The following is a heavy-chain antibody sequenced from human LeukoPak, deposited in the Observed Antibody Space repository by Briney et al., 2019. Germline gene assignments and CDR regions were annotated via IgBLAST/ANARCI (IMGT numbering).Heavy chain of an antibody. J-gene: IGHJ4*02. CDR3: GRDPDYGDPY. Sequence: PGGSVKLSCRASGFSFTDSYMNWLRLSPEKGLEWIGYITSSGTTTECADSVKGRFTISRVNAKNSLYLQINSLRPEDTAVYYCGRDPDYGDPYWGQGTLVTVCS. CDR1: GFSFTDSY. CDR2: ITSSGTTT. V-gene: IGHV3-11*01. D-gene: IGHD4/OR15-4a*01.